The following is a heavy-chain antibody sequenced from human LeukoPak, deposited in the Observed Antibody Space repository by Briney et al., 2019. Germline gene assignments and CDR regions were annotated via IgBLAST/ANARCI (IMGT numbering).Heavy chain of an antibody. D-gene: IGHD3-16*01. J-gene: IGHJ4*02. CDR2: VNPNTGDT. Sequence: ASVKVSCKASGYTFTGYYMHWVRQAPGQGLEWMGRVNPNTGDTNYAQRFQGRVTMTMDTSISTAYMELSRLRSDDTAVYYCARTYDTTLGIDYWGQGTLVTVSS. CDR1: GYTFTGYY. V-gene: IGHV1-2*06. CDR3: ARTYDTTLGIDY.